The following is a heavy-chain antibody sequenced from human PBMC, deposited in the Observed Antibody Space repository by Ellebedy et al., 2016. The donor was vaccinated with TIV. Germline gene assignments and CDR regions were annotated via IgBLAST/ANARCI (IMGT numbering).Heavy chain of an antibody. Sequence: GGSLRLSXAASGFTFSSYWMSWVRQAPGKGLEWVANIKQDGSEKYYVDSVKGRFTISRDNAKNSLYLQMNSLKTEDTAVYYCTTEASSGWYQGYNWFDPWGQGTLVTVSS. CDR3: TTEASSGWYQGYNWFDP. V-gene: IGHV3-7*03. D-gene: IGHD6-19*01. J-gene: IGHJ5*02. CDR2: IKQDGSEK. CDR1: GFTFSSYW.